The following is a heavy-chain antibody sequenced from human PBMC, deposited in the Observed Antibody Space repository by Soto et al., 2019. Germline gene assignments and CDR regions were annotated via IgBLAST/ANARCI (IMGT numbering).Heavy chain of an antibody. CDR2: IIPILGTT. D-gene: IGHD2-21*01. Sequence: QVQLVQSGAEVKKPGSSVKVSCRASGDTFSSYAVNWVRQAPGRGLEWMGRIIPILGTTDYAQNFRGRVTIPADQPTNTVYMEVSGLGSGDTAVYYCARRRYCGYLCSYNHYYVMHVWGQGTTVTVAS. CDR3: ARRRYCGYLCSYNHYYVMHV. V-gene: IGHV1-69*08. J-gene: IGHJ6*02. CDR1: GDTFSSYA.